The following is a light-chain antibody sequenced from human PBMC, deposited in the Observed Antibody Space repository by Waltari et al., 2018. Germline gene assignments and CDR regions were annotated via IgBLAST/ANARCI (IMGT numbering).Light chain of an antibody. CDR2: KAS. Sequence: DIQMTQSPSTLSASVGDRVTITCRASQSISNWLAWYQQKPGKAPKLLLYKASTLESGVPSRFSGSGSGTEFTLTSSSLQPDDFATYYCQQYNSYSLLTFGGGTKVEIK. J-gene: IGKJ4*01. V-gene: IGKV1-5*03. CDR3: QQYNSYSLLT. CDR1: QSISNW.